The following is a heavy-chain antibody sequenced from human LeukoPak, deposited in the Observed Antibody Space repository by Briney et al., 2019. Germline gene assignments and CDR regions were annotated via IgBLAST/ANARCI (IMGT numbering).Heavy chain of an antibody. V-gene: IGHV4-59*12. CDR1: GGSISNYY. D-gene: IGHD6-13*01. CDR3: ARFYSSSWSYYFDY. Sequence: PSETLSLTCTVSGGSISNYYWNWIRQPPGKGLEWIGYIHYSGDTNYNPSLKSRVTISVDTSKNQFSLKLSSVTAADTAVYYCARFYSSSWSYYFDYWGQGTLVTVSS. J-gene: IGHJ4*02. CDR2: IHYSGDT.